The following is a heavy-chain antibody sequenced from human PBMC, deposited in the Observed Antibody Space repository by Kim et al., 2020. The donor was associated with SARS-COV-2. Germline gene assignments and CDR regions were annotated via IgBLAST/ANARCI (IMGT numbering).Heavy chain of an antibody. J-gene: IGHJ4*02. V-gene: IGHV3-74*01. Sequence: GGSLRLSCAASGSYWMHWVRQAPGKGLVWVSRINSDGGTTSYADSVKGRFTISRDNAKSTLYLQMNSLRAEDTAVYYCASRRYTGTYYYFDYWGQGTLVTVSS. CDR1: GSYW. CDR3: ASRRYTGTYYYFDY. D-gene: IGHD1-26*01. CDR2: INSDGGTT.